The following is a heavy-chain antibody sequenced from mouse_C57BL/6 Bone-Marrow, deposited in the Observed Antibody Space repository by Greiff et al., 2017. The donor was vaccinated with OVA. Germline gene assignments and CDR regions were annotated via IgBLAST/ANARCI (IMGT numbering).Heavy chain of an antibody. CDR3: ARAYPWYYFDY. D-gene: IGHD6-5*01. CDR1: GYSITSGYY. CDR2: ISYDGSN. Sequence: EVKVEESGPGLVKPSQSLSLTCSVTGYSITSGYYWNWIRQFPGNKLEWMGYISYDGSNNYNPSLKNRISITRDTSKNQFFLKLNSVTTEDTATYYCARAYPWYYFDYWGQGTTRTVSS. J-gene: IGHJ2*01. V-gene: IGHV3-6*01.